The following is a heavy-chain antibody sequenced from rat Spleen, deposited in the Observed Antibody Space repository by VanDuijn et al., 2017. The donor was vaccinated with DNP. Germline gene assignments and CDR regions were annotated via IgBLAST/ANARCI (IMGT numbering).Heavy chain of an antibody. V-gene: IGHV5-31*01. D-gene: IGHD1-12*02. CDR3: ARHYYDGSYYFDY. Sequence: EVQLVESGGDLVQPGRSLKLSCLASGFTFNNYWMTWFRQVPGKGLEWIASITSGSGTTSYPDSVKGRFTISRDNAKDTQYLQMDSLRSEDTATYYCARHYYDGSYYFDYWGQGVVVTVSS. CDR2: ITSGSGTT. J-gene: IGHJ2*01. CDR1: GFTFNNYW.